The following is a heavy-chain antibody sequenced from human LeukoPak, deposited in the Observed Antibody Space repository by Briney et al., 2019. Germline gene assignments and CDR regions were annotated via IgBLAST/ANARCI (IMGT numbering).Heavy chain of an antibody. CDR3: ARRGFFGVVTPFDP. CDR2: IRAYNGNT. Sequence: VASVKVSCKDSSYTFTSYGISWVPQAPGQGLEWMGWIRAYNGNTNYAQKLQGRVTMTTDTSTSTPYVELRSLRSDDTAVYYCARRGFFGVVTPFDPWGQGTLVTVSS. CDR1: SYTFTSYG. D-gene: IGHD3-3*01. J-gene: IGHJ5*02. V-gene: IGHV1-18*01.